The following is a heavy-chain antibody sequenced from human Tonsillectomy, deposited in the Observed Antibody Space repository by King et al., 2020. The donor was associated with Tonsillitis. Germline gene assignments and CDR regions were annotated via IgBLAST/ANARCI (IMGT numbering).Heavy chain of an antibody. CDR1: GFTFSSYS. D-gene: IGHD3-3*01. CDR3: ASAPTYYDFWSGFKPNWFDP. J-gene: IGHJ5*02. V-gene: IGHV3-48*01. Sequence: VQLVESGGGLVQPGGSLRLSCAASGFTFSSYSMNWVRQAPGKGLEWVSYISSSSSTIYYADSVKGRFTISRDNAKNSLYLQMNSLRAEDTAVYYFASAPTYYDFWSGFKPNWFDPWGQGTLVTVSS. CDR2: ISSSSSTI.